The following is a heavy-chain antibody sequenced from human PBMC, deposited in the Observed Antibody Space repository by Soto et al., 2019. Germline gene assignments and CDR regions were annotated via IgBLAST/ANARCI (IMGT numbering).Heavy chain of an antibody. J-gene: IGHJ4*02. CDR1: GFTFSSYA. D-gene: IGHD2-15*01. CDR2: ISYDGSNK. Sequence: GGSLRLSCAASGFTFSSYAMHWVRQAPGKGLEWVAVISYDGSNKYYADSVKGRFTISRDNSKNTLYLQMNSLRAEDTAVYYCASLGYCSGGSCYRGFDYWGQGTLVTVSS. CDR3: ASLGYCSGGSCYRGFDY. V-gene: IGHV3-30-3*01.